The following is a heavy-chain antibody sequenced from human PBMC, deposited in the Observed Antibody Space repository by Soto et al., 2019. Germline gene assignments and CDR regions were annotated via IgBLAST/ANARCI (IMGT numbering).Heavy chain of an antibody. CDR3: ARTHPPIVVVPAACDY. Sequence: GGSLRLSCAASGFTFSSYSMNWVRQAPGKGLEWVSSISSSSSYIYYADSVKGRFTISRDNAKNSLYLQMNSLRAEDTAVYYCARTHPPIVVVPAACDYWGQGTLVTVSS. CDR2: ISSSSSYI. D-gene: IGHD2-2*01. V-gene: IGHV3-21*01. CDR1: GFTFSSYS. J-gene: IGHJ4*02.